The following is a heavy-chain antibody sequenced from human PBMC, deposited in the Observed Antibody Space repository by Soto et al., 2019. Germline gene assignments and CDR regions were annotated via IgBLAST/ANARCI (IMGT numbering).Heavy chain of an antibody. D-gene: IGHD2-15*01. CDR1: GYTFTSFY. CDR3: ATSRRYCSSGSCYPSKY. J-gene: IGHJ4*02. V-gene: IGHV1-46*01. CDR2: INPSGGST. Sequence: QVQLVQSGAEVKKPGASVKVSCEASGYTFTSFYMHWVRQAPGQGLEWLGIINPSGGSTSYAQKFQGRVTMTWDTSTSTVYMELSSLRSEDTAIYYCATSRRYCSSGSCYPSKYWGPGTLVTVSS.